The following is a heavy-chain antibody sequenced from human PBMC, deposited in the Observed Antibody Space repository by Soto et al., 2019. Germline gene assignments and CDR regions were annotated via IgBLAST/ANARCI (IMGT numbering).Heavy chain of an antibody. CDR1: GGSISSGDYY. Sequence: TLSLTCTVSGGSISSGDYYWSWIRQPPGKGLEWIGYIYYSGSTYYNPSLKSRVTISVDTSKNHFSLKLSSVTAADTAVYYCARVLGIRGSRQNYYYYGMDVWGQGTTVTVSS. J-gene: IGHJ6*02. V-gene: IGHV4-30-4*01. CDR3: ARVLGIRGSRQNYYYYGMDV. CDR2: IYYSGST. D-gene: IGHD3-16*01.